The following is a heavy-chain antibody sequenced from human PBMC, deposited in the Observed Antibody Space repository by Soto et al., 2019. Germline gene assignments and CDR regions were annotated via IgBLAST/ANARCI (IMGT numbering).Heavy chain of an antibody. CDR2: IIPIFGTA. D-gene: IGHD4-17*01. Sequence: QVQLVQSGAEVKKPVSSLKVSCKASGGTFSSYAIGWVRQAPGQGLEWMGGIIPIFGTANYAQKFHSRVTITADESTSTAYMELSSLRSEDTAVYYCARDHNGDPGSMMDVWGQGTTVTVSS. V-gene: IGHV1-69*01. J-gene: IGHJ6*02. CDR1: GGTFSSYA. CDR3: ARDHNGDPGSMMDV.